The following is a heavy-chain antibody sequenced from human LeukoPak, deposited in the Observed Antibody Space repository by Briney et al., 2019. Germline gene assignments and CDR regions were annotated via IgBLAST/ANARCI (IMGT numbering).Heavy chain of an antibody. CDR3: AEAASVRGVSY. Sequence: PGGSLRLSCAASGFTFSTYWMHWVRQAPGRGPLWVSHINGDGSTTNYADSVKGRFTISRGNAKNTLYLQMNSLRAEDTAVYYCAEAASVRGVSYWGQGTLVTVSS. CDR1: GFTFSTYW. CDR2: INGDGSTT. J-gene: IGHJ4*02. D-gene: IGHD3-10*01. V-gene: IGHV3-74*01.